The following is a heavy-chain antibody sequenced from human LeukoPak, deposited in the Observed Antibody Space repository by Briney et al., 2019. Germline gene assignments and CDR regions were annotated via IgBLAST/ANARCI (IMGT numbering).Heavy chain of an antibody. V-gene: IGHV5-51*01. J-gene: IGHJ3*02. CDR3: ARQGYSYGYDAFDI. CDR1: GYSFTSYW. D-gene: IGHD5-18*01. CDR2: IYSGESDT. Sequence: GESLKISCKGSGYSFTSYWIGRVRPMPGKGLEWIGIIYSGESDTRYSPSFQGQVTLSADKSISTAYLQWSSLKASDTAMYYCARQGYSYGYDAFDIWGQGTMVTVSS.